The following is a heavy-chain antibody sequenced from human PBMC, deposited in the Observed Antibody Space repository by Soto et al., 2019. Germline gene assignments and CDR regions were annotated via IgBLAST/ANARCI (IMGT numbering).Heavy chain of an antibody. J-gene: IGHJ4*02. CDR2: ISGSGGST. D-gene: IGHD3-10*01. V-gene: IGHV3-23*01. CDR1: GFTFSSYG. CDR3: SKAPTNYCSGSYYYY. Sequence: EVQLLESGGGLVQPGGSLRLSCAASGFTFSSYGMSWVCRAPGKGLEWVSAISGSGGSTYYADSVKGRFTISRDNSKSTLYLQMYSLRAEDTAVYYCSKAPTNYCSGSYYYYWGQGTLVTVSS.